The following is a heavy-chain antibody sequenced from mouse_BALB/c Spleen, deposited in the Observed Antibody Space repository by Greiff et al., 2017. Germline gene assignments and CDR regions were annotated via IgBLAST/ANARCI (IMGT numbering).Heavy chain of an antibody. CDR1: GFTFSSYT. Sequence: DVMLVESGGGLVKPGGSLKLSCAASGFTFSSYTMSWVRQTPEKRLEWVATISSGGSYTYYPDSVKGRFTISRDNAKNTLYLQMSSLKSEDTAMYYCTRDRGMDYWGQGTSVTVSS. J-gene: IGHJ4*01. D-gene: IGHD3-1*01. CDR2: ISSGGSYT. CDR3: TRDRGMDY. V-gene: IGHV5-6-4*01.